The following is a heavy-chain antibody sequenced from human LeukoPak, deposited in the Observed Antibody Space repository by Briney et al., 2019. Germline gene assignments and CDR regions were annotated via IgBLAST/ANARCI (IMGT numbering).Heavy chain of an antibody. V-gene: IGHV3-15*01. CDR3: TRERGTYSGYDGYYFDY. Sequence: GGSLRLSCAASGFTFSNAWMSWVRQAPGKGLEWVGRIKSKTDGGTTDYAAPVKGRFTISRDDSKNTLYLQMNGLKTEDTAVYYCTRERGTYSGYDGYYFDYWGQGTLVTVSS. CDR2: IKSKTDGGTT. CDR1: GFTFSNAW. J-gene: IGHJ4*02. D-gene: IGHD5-12*01.